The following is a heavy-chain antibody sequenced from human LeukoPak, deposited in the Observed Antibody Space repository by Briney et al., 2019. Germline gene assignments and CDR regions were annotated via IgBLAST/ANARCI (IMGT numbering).Heavy chain of an antibody. V-gene: IGHV3-23*01. CDR1: GFTFSSYA. D-gene: IGHD3-16*02. CDR2: ISGSGGST. J-gene: IGHJ5*02. CDR3: AKDTITRSSYPGWFDP. Sequence: GGSLRLSCAASGFTFSSYAMSWVRQAPGKGLEWASAISGSGGSTYYADSVKGRFTISRDNSKNTLYLQMNSLRAEDTAVYYCAKDTITRSSYPGWFDPWGQGTLVTVSS.